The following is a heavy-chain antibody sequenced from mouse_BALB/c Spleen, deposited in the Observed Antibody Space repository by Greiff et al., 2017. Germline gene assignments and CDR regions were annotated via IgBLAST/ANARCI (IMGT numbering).Heavy chain of an antibody. J-gene: IGHJ1*01. CDR1: GDSITSGY. CDR2: ISYSGST. Sequence: EVKLMESGPSLVKPSQTLSLTCSVTGDSITSGYWNWIRKFPGNKLEYMGYISYSGSTYYNPSLKSRISITRDTSKNQYYLQLNSVTTEDTATYYCARSYGNYRRYCDVWGAGTTVTVSS. CDR3: ARSYGNYRRYCDV. D-gene: IGHD2-1*01. V-gene: IGHV3-8*02.